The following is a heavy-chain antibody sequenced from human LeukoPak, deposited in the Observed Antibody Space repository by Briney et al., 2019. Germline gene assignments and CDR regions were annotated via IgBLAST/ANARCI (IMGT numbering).Heavy chain of an antibody. J-gene: IGHJ4*02. V-gene: IGHV3-64*01. CDR1: GFTVSSKY. D-gene: IGHD3-10*01. Sequence: GGSLRLSCAASGFTVSSKYMSWVRQAPGKGLEYVSAISSNGGSTYYANSVKGRFTISRDNSKNTLYLQMGSLRAEDMAVYYCARDHYGSGSYYTVGYWGQGTLVTVSS. CDR2: ISSNGGST. CDR3: ARDHYGSGSYYTVGY.